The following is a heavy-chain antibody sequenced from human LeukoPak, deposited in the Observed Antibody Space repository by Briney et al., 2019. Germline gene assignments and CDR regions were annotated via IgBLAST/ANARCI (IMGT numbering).Heavy chain of an antibody. V-gene: IGHV1-69*05. CDR3: ASLTPRYCTNGVCFSFDY. D-gene: IGHD2-8*01. CDR1: GGTFSSYA. J-gene: IGHJ4*02. Sequence: ASVKVSCKASGGTFSSYAISWVRQAPGQGLEWMGGIIPIFGTANYAQKFQGRVTITTDESTSTAYMELSSLRSEDTAVYYCASLTPRYCTNGVCFSFDYWGQGTLVTVSS. CDR2: IIPIFGTA.